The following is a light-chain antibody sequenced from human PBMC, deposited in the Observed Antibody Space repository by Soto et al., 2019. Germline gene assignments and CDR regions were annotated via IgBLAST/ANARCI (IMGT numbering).Light chain of an antibody. Sequence: QSVLTQPPSASGSPGQSVTISCTGTSSDVGGYNYVSWYQLHPGKAPKLMIFEVTRRPSGVPDRFSGSKSGNTASLTVSRLQADDEADYYCSSYGGSNNLVFGTGTKLTVL. CDR3: SSYGGSNNLV. V-gene: IGLV2-8*01. J-gene: IGLJ1*01. CDR2: EVT. CDR1: SSDVGGYNY.